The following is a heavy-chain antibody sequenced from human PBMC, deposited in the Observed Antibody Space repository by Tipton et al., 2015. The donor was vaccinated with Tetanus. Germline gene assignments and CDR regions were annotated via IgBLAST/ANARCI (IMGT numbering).Heavy chain of an antibody. V-gene: IGHV3-21*01. J-gene: IGHJ4*02. CDR2: ISYSSTYE. CDR3: ARESLHSSCWYGGNFDS. D-gene: IGHD6-13*01. Sequence: SLRLSCAASGFSFSRYNMNWVRQAPGKGLEWVSYISYSSTYEFYADSLKGRFTISRDNAKNSLYLQMDSLRAEDTAVYYCARESLHSSCWYGGNFDSWGQGTLVTVSS. CDR1: GFSFSRYN.